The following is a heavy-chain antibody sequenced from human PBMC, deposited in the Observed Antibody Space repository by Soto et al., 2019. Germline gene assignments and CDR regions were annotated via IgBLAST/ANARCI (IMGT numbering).Heavy chain of an antibody. CDR3: ARTGGPYSSSYYWFDP. CDR1: GGTFSSYA. J-gene: IGHJ5*02. D-gene: IGHD6-13*01. Sequence: QVQLVQSGAEVKKPGSSVKVSCKASGGTFSSYAISWVRQAPGQGLEWMGGIIPMFTTVNYAQKFQGRVTITAGESTSTAYMELSSLRSEDTAVYYCARTGGPYSSSYYWFDPWGQGTLVTVSS. V-gene: IGHV1-69*01. CDR2: IIPMFTTV.